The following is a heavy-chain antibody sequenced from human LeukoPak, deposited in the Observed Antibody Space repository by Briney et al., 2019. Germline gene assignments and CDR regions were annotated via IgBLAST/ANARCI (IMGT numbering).Heavy chain of an antibody. CDR1: GGSISSYY. D-gene: IGHD5-18*01. J-gene: IGHJ3*02. CDR3: ARRNSYGYAFDI. V-gene: IGHV4-59*08. CDR2: IYYSGST. Sequence: SETLSLTCTVSGGSISSYYWSWIRQPPGKGLEWIGYIYYSGSTNYNPSLKSRVTISVDTSKNQFSLKLSSVTAADTALYYCARRNSYGYAFDIWGQGTMVTVSS.